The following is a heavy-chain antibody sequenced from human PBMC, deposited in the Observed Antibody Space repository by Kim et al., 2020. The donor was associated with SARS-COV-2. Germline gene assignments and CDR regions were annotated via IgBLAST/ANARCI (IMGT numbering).Heavy chain of an antibody. Sequence: SETLSLTCAVYGGSFSGYYWSWIRQPPGKGLEWIGEINHSGSTNYNPSLKSRVTISVDTSKNQFSLKLSSVTAADTAVYYCARGGYQIKQWLARGAFDIWGQGTMVTVSS. J-gene: IGHJ3*02. CDR2: INHSGST. D-gene: IGHD6-19*01. CDR1: GGSFSGYY. CDR3: ARGGYQIKQWLARGAFDI. V-gene: IGHV4-34*01.